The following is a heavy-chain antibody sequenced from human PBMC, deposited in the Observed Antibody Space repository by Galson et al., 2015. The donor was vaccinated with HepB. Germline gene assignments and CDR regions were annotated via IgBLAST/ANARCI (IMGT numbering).Heavy chain of an antibody. CDR1: GFTFSSYS. CDR2: ISSSSSYI. D-gene: IGHD6-19*01. V-gene: IGHV3-21*01. Sequence: LRLSCAASGFTFSSYSMNWVRQAPGKGLEWVSSISSSSSYIYYADSVKGRFTISRDNAKNSLYLQMNSLRAEDTAVYYCARDLGVSGPHRGYSSGWYGSYYYYGMDVWGQGTTVTVSS. J-gene: IGHJ6*02. CDR3: ARDLGVSGPHRGYSSGWYGSYYYYGMDV.